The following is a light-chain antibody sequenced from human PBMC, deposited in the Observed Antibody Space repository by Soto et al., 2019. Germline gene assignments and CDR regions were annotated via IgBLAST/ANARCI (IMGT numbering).Light chain of an antibody. CDR1: ESISSTF. J-gene: IGKJ1*01. CDR2: SAS. Sequence: EIVVTQSPGSLSLSPGERATLSCRASESISSTFLAWYQQKPGQAPRLLIHSASSRATGIPDRFSGSGSGTDFTLSISRLEPEDFAVYYCQQYRRSPRTFGQGTKVDIK. V-gene: IGKV3-20*01. CDR3: QQYRRSPRT.